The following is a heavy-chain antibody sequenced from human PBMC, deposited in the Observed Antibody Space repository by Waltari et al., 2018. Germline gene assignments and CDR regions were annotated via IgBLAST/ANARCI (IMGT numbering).Heavy chain of an antibody. V-gene: IGHV4-34*01. CDR1: GGSFSGYY. J-gene: IGHJ3*02. D-gene: IGHD2-2*01. Sequence: QVQLQQWGAGLLKPSETLSLTCAVYGGSFSGYYWSWIRQPPGKGLEWIGEINHSGSTNYNPSLKSRVTISVDTSKNQFSLKLSSVTAADTAVYYCARAGYCSSTSCYFDAFDIWGQGTMVTVSS. CDR3: ARAGYCSSTSCYFDAFDI. CDR2: INHSGST.